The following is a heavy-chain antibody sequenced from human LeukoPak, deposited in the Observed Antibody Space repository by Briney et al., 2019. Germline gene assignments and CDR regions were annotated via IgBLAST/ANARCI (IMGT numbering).Heavy chain of an antibody. V-gene: IGHV1-46*01. D-gene: IGHD6-19*01. Sequence: GASVKVSCKASGYTFTSYYMHWVRQAPGQGLEWMGIINPSGGSTSYAQKFQGRVTMTTDTSTSTAYMELRSLRSDDTAVYYCARDLREYSSGWYPFDYWGQGTLVTVSS. J-gene: IGHJ4*02. CDR1: GYTFTSYY. CDR3: ARDLREYSSGWYPFDY. CDR2: INPSGGST.